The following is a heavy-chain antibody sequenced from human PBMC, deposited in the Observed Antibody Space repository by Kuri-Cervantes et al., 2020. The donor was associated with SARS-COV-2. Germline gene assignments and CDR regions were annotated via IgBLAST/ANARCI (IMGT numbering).Heavy chain of an antibody. D-gene: IGHD2-2*02. CDR2: ISYDGSNK. CDR1: GFTFGSYA. Sequence: SLKTSCAASGFTFGSYAMHWVRQAPGKGLEWVAVISYDGSNKYYADSVKGRFTISRDNSKNTLYLQMNSLRAEDTAVYYCARDPSENLVVPAAILGGISNNGFDPWGQGTLVTVSS. J-gene: IGHJ5*02. V-gene: IGHV3-30-3*01. CDR3: ARDPSENLVVPAAILGGISNNGFDP.